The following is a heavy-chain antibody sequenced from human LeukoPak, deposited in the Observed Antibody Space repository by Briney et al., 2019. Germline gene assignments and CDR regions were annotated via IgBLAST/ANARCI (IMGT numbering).Heavy chain of an antibody. J-gene: IGHJ4*02. D-gene: IGHD3-10*01. V-gene: IGHV1-2*02. CDR3: ARSGAYGSGSYLSY. CDR1: GYTFTGYY. CDR2: INPNSGGT. Sequence: ASVKVSCKASGYTFTGYYMHWVRQAPGQGLEWMRWINPNSGGTNYAQKFQGRVTMTRDTSISTAYMELGSLRSDDTAVYCCARSGAYGSGSYLSYWGQGTLVTVSS.